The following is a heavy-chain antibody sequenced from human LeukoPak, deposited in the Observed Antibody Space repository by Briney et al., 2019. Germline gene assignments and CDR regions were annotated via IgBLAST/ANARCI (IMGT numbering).Heavy chain of an antibody. CDR2: ISGSGGST. Sequence: GGSLGLSCAASGFTFSSYAMSWDRQAPGKGLEWVSAISGSGGSTYYADSVKGRFTISRDNSKNTLYLQMNSLRAEDTAVYYCAKDLGVLMVYASDYWGQGTLVTVSS. D-gene: IGHD2-8*01. CDR1: GFTFSSYA. J-gene: IGHJ4*02. CDR3: AKDLGVLMVYASDY. V-gene: IGHV3-23*01.